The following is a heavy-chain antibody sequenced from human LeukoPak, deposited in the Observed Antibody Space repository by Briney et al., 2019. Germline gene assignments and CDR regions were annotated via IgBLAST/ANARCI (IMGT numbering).Heavy chain of an antibody. V-gene: IGHV1-69*06. D-gene: IGHD6-19*01. J-gene: IGHJ6*03. CDR1: GGTFNSYA. CDR2: IIPIFGTT. Sequence: SVKVSCKASGGTFNSYAISWVRQAPGQGLEWMGGIIPIFGTTNYARKFRGRVTLTADKSTRTAYMELSSLRSEDTAVYYCARDGWYKSYMDVWGKGTTVIVSS. CDR3: ARDGWYKSYMDV.